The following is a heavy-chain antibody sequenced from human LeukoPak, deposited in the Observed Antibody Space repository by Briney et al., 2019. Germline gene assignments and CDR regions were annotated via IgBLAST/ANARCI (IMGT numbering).Heavy chain of an antibody. CDR1: GFTFRNYA. D-gene: IGHD3-9*01. Sequence: GASLRLSCAASGFTFRNYAMSWVRQAPGKGLEWVSAIGGRGGGTYYADSVKGRFTVSRDDSKNTLYLQMNTLRAEDTAVYYCAKWGDYDILTGYYDSDYRGQGTLVTVSS. V-gene: IGHV3-23*01. CDR3: AKWGDYDILTGYYDSDY. J-gene: IGHJ4*02. CDR2: IGGRGGGT.